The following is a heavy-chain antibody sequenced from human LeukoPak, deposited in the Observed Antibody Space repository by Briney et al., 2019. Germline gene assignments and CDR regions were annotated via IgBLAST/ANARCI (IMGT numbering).Heavy chain of an antibody. CDR1: GFTFSSYE. CDR3: AELGITMIGGV. V-gene: IGHV3-48*03. CDR2: TSSSGSTI. D-gene: IGHD3-10*02. J-gene: IGHJ6*04. Sequence: GGSLRLFCAASGFTFSSYEMNWVRRAPGKGLEWVSYTSSSGSTIYYADSVKGRFTISRDNAKNSLYLQMNSLRAEDTAVYYCAELGITMIGGVWGKGTTVTISS.